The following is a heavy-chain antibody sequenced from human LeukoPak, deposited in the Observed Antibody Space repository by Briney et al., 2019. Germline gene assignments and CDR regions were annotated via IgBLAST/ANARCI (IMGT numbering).Heavy chain of an antibody. CDR3: VKGVMITSGGVIVPDAFDI. D-gene: IGHD3-16*02. Sequence: GGSLRLSCSASGFTFSSYAMHWVRQAPGKGLEYVSAISSNGGSTYYADSVKGRFTISRDNSKNTLYLQMSSLRAEDTAVYYCVKGVMITSGGVIVPDAFDIWGQGTMVTVSS. CDR1: GFTFSSYA. J-gene: IGHJ3*02. CDR2: ISSNGGST. V-gene: IGHV3-64D*06.